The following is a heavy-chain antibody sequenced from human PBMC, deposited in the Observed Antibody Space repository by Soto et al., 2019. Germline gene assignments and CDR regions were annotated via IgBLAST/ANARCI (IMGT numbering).Heavy chain of an antibody. CDR1: GGSISSGGYY. D-gene: IGHD3-22*01. J-gene: IGHJ4*02. V-gene: IGHV4-31*03. CDR3: ARGGTMIPVDY. Sequence: SETLSLTCTVSGGSISSGGYYWSWIRQHPGKGLEWIGYIYYSGSTYYNPSLKSRVIISVDTSKNQFSLKLSSVTAADTAVYYCARGGTMIPVDYWGQGTLVTVSS. CDR2: IYYSGST.